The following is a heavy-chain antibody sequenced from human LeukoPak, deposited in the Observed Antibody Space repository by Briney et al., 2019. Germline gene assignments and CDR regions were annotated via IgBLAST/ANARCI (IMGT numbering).Heavy chain of an antibody. CDR2: IYYSGST. CDR3: ARHRLSMIVVGDAFDI. D-gene: IGHD3-22*01. V-gene: IGHV4-39*01. Sequence: GSLRLSCAASGFTFSNYWMHWIRQPPGKGLEWIGSIYYSGSTYYNPSLKSRVTISVDTSKNQFSLKLSSVTAADTAVYYCARHRLSMIVVGDAFDIWGQGTMVTVSS. CDR1: GFTFSNYW. J-gene: IGHJ3*02.